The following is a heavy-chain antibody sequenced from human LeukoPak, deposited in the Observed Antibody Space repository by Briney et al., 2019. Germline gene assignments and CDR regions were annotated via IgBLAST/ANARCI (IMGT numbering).Heavy chain of an antibody. D-gene: IGHD3-3*01. CDR3: ARQKDFRLDY. CDR2: IYPGDSDT. CDR1: GYSFSSYW. Sequence: PGESLKISCKGSGYSFSSYWIGWVRQMPGKGLEWMGIIYPGDSDTRYSPSLQGQVTISVDTSIGTAYLQWSSLKASDTAIYYCARQKDFRLDYWGQGTLVTVSS. J-gene: IGHJ4*02. V-gene: IGHV5-51*01.